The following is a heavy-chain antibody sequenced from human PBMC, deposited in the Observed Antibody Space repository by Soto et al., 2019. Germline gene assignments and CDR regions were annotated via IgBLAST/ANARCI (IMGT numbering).Heavy chain of an antibody. CDR1: GFTFSNAW. CDR2: IKSKTEGGTT. J-gene: IGHJ4*02. Sequence: GGSLRLSCAASGFTFSNAWMSWVRQAPGKGLEWVGRIKSKTEGGTTSYAAPVKGRFTIARDDSKNTLYLQRNSLQTEDTAVYYWTTAWIRAVAGRMDYWGPGTLVTVSS. D-gene: IGHD6-19*01. CDR3: TTAWIRAVAGRMDY. V-gene: IGHV3-15*01.